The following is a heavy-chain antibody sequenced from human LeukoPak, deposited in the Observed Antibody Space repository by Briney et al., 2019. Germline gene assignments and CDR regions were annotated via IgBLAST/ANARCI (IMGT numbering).Heavy chain of an antibody. CDR2: ITGSGGNT. CDR1: GFTFSNYA. V-gene: IGHV3-23*01. J-gene: IGHJ4*02. Sequence: GGSLRLSCAASGFTFSNYAMSWVRQAPGKGLEWVSAITGSGGNTYYADSVKGRFTISRDNSKTTVFLQMNRLRAEDTAVYCCAKWGDYDVLTGYYVSDYWGQGTLVTVS. D-gene: IGHD3-9*01. CDR3: AKWGDYDVLTGYYVSDY.